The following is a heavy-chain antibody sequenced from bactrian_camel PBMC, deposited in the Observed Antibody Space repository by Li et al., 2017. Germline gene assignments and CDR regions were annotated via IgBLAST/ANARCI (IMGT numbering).Heavy chain of an antibody. V-gene: IGHV3S53*01. CDR2: SDRDGGA. D-gene: IGHD6*01. CDR3: TKALVSGAGMGGKYNY. Sequence: HVQLVESGGGSVQAGGSLRLSCAASESTFLMGWFRQAPGKEREGVAVSDRDGGATYADSVKGRFTISRDNAENTLYLQMNSLKTEDTAMYYCTKALVSGAGMGGKYNYWGQGTQVTVS. J-gene: IGHJ4*01. CDR1: ESTFL.